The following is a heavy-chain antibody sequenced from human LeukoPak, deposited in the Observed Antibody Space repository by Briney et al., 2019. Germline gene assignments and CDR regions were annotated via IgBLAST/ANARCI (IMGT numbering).Heavy chain of an antibody. CDR3: TRSPSRVRGVDYYGLDV. D-gene: IGHD3-10*01. CDR1: RDTFSSNSAA. CDR2: TYYMSNVYN. V-gene: IGHV6-1*01. Sequence: SQTLSLTCAISRDTFSSNSAAWNWSRQSPSRGLEWLGRTYYMSNVYNDYAVSVKSRITINPDTYKNQFSLQLNSVPPEDTAVYYCTRSPSRVRGVDYYGLDVWGQGTTVTVSS. J-gene: IGHJ6*02.